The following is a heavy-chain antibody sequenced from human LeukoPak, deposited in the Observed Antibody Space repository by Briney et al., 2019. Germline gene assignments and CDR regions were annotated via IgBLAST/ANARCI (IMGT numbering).Heavy chain of an antibody. V-gene: IGHV3-30*07. CDR2: ISYDGSNK. CDR1: GFTFSSYA. D-gene: IGHD6-13*01. J-gene: IGHJ6*02. CDR3: ARDYRNSSSWYPSLFYYYGMDV. Sequence: GRSLRLSCAASGFTFSSYAMHWVRQAPGKGLEWVAVISYDGSNKYYADSVKGRFTISRDNSKNSLYLQMNSLRAEDTAVYYCARDYRNSSSWYPSLFYYYGMDVWGQGTTVTVSS.